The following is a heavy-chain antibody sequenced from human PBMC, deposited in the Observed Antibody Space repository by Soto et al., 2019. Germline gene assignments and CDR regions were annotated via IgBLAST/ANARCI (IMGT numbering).Heavy chain of an antibody. V-gene: IGHV3-53*01. CDR1: GVNVNSYY. Sequence: TGGSLSLSCAASGVNVNSYYLNWVRQPPGKGLEWVASIYSGETTYYAASVRGRFTISSDKSKNTLYFQLSSLRTEDTAVYYCTRDELGLGRMTLFEYWGQGILVTVSS. CDR3: TRDELGLGRMTLFEY. J-gene: IGHJ4*02. CDR2: IYSGETT. D-gene: IGHD1-26*01.